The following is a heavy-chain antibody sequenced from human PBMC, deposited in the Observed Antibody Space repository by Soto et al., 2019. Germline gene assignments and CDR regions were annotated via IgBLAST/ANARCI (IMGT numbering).Heavy chain of an antibody. D-gene: IGHD1-1*01. Sequence: QVHLVQSGAEVKKPGASVKVSCKASGYTFTSYGITWVRQAPGQGLEWMGWISAHNGNTDYAQKLQGRVIVTRDTTTSTAFRELRSLISDDTAVYYCGRGRYGDYWGQGALVTVSS. CDR3: GRGRYGDY. J-gene: IGHJ4*02. CDR2: ISAHNGNT. CDR1: GYTFTSYG. V-gene: IGHV1-18*01.